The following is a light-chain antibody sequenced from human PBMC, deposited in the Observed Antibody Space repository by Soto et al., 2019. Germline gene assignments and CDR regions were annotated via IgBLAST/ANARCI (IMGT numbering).Light chain of an antibody. CDR3: SSYTSSSTPEV. CDR2: DVS. CDR1: SSDVGGYNY. V-gene: IGLV2-14*01. J-gene: IGLJ1*01. Sequence: QSALTQPASVSGSPGQSITISCTGTSSDVGGYNYVSWYQQHPGKAPKLMIYDVSNRPSGVSNRFSGSKSGNTASLTISGLQAEYEADYYCSSYTSSSTPEVFGTGTKVTVL.